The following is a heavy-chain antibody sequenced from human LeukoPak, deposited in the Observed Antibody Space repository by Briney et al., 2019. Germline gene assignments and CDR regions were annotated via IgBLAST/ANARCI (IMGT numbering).Heavy chain of an antibody. CDR1: GFTFSSNS. CDR2: ISSSSSYI. V-gene: IGHV3-21*01. D-gene: IGHD6-19*01. J-gene: IGHJ4*02. Sequence: GGSLRLSCAASGFTFSSNSMNWVRQAPGKGLEWVSSISSSSSYIYYADSVKGRFTISRDNAKNSLYLQMNSLRAEDTAVYYCERVRQSYGSGWSPLDYWGQATLVTVSP. CDR3: ERVRQSYGSGWSPLDY.